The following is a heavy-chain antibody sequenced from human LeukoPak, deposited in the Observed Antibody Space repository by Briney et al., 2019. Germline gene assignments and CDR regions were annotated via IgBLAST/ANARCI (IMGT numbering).Heavy chain of an antibody. CDR3: SRNKAANDYMYV. J-gene: IGHJ6*03. D-gene: IGHD2-15*01. Sequence: GGSLRLSCEPSGLILRSYGMHCASHAPGNGLEWEAFIRADGRNKDYADSVRGRFTISRDESNLILQMDSLRPEDTAVYYCSRNKAANDYMYVWGAGTTGTVSS. CDR2: IRADGRNK. V-gene: IGHV3-30*02. CDR1: GLILRSYG.